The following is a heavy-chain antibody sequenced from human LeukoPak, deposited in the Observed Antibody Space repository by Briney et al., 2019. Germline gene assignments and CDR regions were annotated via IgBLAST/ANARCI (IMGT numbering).Heavy chain of an antibody. CDR2: IYYSGST. CDR3: AGHHPRNTVDF. CDR1: GGSISSYY. J-gene: IGHJ4*02. V-gene: IGHV4-59*08. Sequence: PSETLSLTCTVSGGSISSYYWSWIRQPPGKGLEWIGYIYYSGSTNYNPSLKSRVTISLDTSKNQFSLKLSSVTAADAAVYYCAGHHPRNTVDFWGQGTLVTVSS. D-gene: IGHD2/OR15-2a*01.